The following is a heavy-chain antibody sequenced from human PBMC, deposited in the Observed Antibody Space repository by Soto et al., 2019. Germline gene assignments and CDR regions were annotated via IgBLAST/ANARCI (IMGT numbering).Heavy chain of an antibody. J-gene: IGHJ6*02. V-gene: IGHV3-53*01. CDR2: IYSGGST. Sequence: PGGSLRLSCAASGFTVSSNYMSWVRQAPGKGLEWVSVIYSGGSTYYADSVKGRFTISRDNSKNTLYLQMNSLRAEDTAVYYCAGSSMDGYNYYYGMDVWGQGTTVTVPS. CDR1: GFTVSSNY. CDR3: AGSSMDGYNYYYGMDV. D-gene: IGHD5-12*01.